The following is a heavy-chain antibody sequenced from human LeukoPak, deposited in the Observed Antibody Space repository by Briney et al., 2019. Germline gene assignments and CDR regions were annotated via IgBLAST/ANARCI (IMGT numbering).Heavy chain of an antibody. J-gene: IGHJ4*02. CDR3: AKDYGYSSSWYDY. D-gene: IGHD6-13*01. V-gene: IGHV3-9*01. CDR1: GFTFDDYG. CDR2: ISWNSASA. Sequence: GGSLRLSCEASGFTFDDYGMHWVRQAPGKGLEWVSTISWNSASAGYVDSVKGRFTISRDNAKKTLYLKMNSLRPEDTALYYCAKDYGYSSSWYDYWGQGTLVTVSS.